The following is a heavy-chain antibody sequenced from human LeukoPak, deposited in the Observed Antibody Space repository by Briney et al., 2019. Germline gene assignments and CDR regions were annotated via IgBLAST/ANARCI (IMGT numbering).Heavy chain of an antibody. CDR2: ISTSSSSI. D-gene: IGHD6-13*01. Sequence: GGSLRLSCAASGFTFSVYWMHWVRQAPGKGLEWVSYISTSSSSIYYADSVKGRFTISRDNAKNSLYLQMNSLRAEDTAVYYCARDSIAAAGNYYFYGMDVWGQGTTVTVSS. CDR1: GFTFSVYW. CDR3: ARDSIAAAGNYYFYGMDV. J-gene: IGHJ6*02. V-gene: IGHV3-48*04.